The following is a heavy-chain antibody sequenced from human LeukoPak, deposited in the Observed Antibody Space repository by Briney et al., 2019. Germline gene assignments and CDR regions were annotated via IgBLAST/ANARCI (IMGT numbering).Heavy chain of an antibody. Sequence: GGSLRLSCAASGFTFSSYGMHWVRQAPGKWLEWVAVIWYDGSNKYYADSVKGRFTISRDNSKNTLYLQMNSLRAEDTAVYYCAKDHQYYYDSSGYYYWGQGTLVTVSS. CDR2: IWYDGSNK. J-gene: IGHJ4*02. V-gene: IGHV3-33*06. CDR1: GFTFSSYG. D-gene: IGHD3-22*01. CDR3: AKDHQYYYDSSGYYY.